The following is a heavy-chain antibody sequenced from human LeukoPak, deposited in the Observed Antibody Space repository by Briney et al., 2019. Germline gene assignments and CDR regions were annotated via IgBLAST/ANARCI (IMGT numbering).Heavy chain of an antibody. CDR2: AHDSGST. V-gene: IGHV4-39*01. CDR1: GDSISSGRHY. CDR3: IRSISTAGIY. J-gene: IGHJ4*02. D-gene: IGHD6-13*01. Sequence: SETLSLTCTVSGDSISSGRHYWGWIRQAPGKGLEWIGSAHDSGSTYYNPSLKSRATISVDTSKNQFSLKLSSVTAADTAVYYCIRSISTAGIYWGQGTLVTVS.